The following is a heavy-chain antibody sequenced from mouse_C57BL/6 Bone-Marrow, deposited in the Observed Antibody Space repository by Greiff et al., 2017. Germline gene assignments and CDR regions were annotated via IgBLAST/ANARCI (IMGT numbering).Heavy chain of an antibody. D-gene: IGHD2-1*01. CDR2: ISDGGSYT. CDR1: GFTFSSYA. V-gene: IGHV5-4*01. Sequence: EVKVVESGGGLVKPGGSLKLSCAASGFTFSSYAMSWVRQTPEKRLEWVATISDGGSYTYYPDNVKGRFTISRDNAKNNLYLQMSHLKSEDTAMYYCARDLLYYGNSYYFDYWGQGTTLTVSS. J-gene: IGHJ2*01. CDR3: ARDLLYYGNSYYFDY.